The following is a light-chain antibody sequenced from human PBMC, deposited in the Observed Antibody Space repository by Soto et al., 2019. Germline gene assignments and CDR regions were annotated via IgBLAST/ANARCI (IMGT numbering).Light chain of an antibody. CDR1: QSVSSY. V-gene: IGKV3-11*01. J-gene: IGKJ5*01. Sequence: EIVLTQSPATLSLSPGERATLSCRASQSVSSYLAWYQQKPGQAPRLLIYEASNRATGIPARFSGSGSGTDFTLTISSLEPEGSAVYYWQQRSNWSTFGQGTRLEIK. CDR2: EAS. CDR3: QQRSNWST.